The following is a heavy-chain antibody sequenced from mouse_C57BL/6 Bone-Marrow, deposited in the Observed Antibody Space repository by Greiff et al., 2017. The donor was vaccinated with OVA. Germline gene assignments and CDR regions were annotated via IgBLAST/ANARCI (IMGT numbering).Heavy chain of an antibody. CDR3: ARRGLTGNAY. CDR1: GYTFTDYY. D-gene: IGHD4-1*01. V-gene: IGHV1-26*01. Sequence: VQLQQSGPELVKPGASVKISCKASGYTFTDYYMNWVKQSHGKSLEWIGDINPNNGGTSYNQKFKGKATLTVDKSSSTAYMELRSLTSEDSAVYYCARRGLTGNAYWGQGTLVTVSA. J-gene: IGHJ3*01. CDR2: INPNNGGT.